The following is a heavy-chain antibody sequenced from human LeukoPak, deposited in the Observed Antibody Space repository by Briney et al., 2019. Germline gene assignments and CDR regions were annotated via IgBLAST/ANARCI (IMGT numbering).Heavy chain of an antibody. D-gene: IGHD3-16*01. CDR1: GFTFSSYR. Sequence: GGSLRLSCAASGFTFSSYRMNWVRQAPGKGLEWVSYISSSSSTIYYADSVKGRFTISRDNAKNSLYLQMNSLRDEDTAVYYCARDIYDYVWGSYPFIDYWGQGTLVTVSS. CDR2: ISSSSSTI. J-gene: IGHJ4*02. V-gene: IGHV3-48*02. CDR3: ARDIYDYVWGSYPFIDY.